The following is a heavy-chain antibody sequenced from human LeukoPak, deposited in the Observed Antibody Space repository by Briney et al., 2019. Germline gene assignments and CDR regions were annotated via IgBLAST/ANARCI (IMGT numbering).Heavy chain of an antibody. D-gene: IGHD3-3*01. CDR2: IKQDGSEK. CDR3: ARGPNVNRYYDFWSGYYTGIMGLYAFDI. CDR1: GFTFSSYW. V-gene: IGHV3-7*01. J-gene: IGHJ3*02. Sequence: GGSLRLSRAASGFTFSSYWMSWVRQAPGKGLEWVANIKQDGSEKYYVDSVKGRFTISRDNAKNSLYLQMNSLRAEDTAVYYCARGPNVNRYYDFWSGYYTGIMGLYAFDIWGQGTMVTVSS.